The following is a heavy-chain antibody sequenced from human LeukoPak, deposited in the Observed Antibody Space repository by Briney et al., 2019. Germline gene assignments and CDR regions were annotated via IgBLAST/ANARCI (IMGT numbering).Heavy chain of an antibody. CDR2: IYSGGFT. CDR1: GFTVSSNY. Sequence: GGSLRLSCAASGFTVSSNYMSWVRRAPGKGLEWVSAIYSGGFTYYADSVKGRFTISRDNSKNTLYLQMNSLRAEDTAVYYCAKGTMDGGQYYYDSSGGQGTLVTVSS. D-gene: IGHD3-22*01. V-gene: IGHV3-53*01. J-gene: IGHJ4*02. CDR3: AKGTMDGGQYYYDSS.